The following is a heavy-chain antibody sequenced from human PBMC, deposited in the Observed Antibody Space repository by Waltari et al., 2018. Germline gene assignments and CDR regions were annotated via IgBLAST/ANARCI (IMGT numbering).Heavy chain of an antibody. CDR1: GGSISSYY. D-gene: IGHD2-2*02. Sequence: QVQLQESGPGLVKPSETLSLTCTVSGGSISSYYWSWIRQPPGKGLEWIGYIYYRWGTNHNPSPKSRVTISVDTSKNQFSLKLSSVTAADTAVDYCARLPGGGYCSSTSCYTFDYWGQGTLVTVSS. CDR2: IYYRWGT. CDR3: ARLPGGGYCSSTSCYTFDY. V-gene: IGHV4-59*08. J-gene: IGHJ4*02.